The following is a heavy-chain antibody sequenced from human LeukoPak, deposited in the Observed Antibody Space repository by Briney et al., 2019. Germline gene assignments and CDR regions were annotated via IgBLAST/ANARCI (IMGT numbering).Heavy chain of an antibody. CDR3: AKDSCGSISCSYSD. V-gene: IGHV3-9*01. J-gene: IGHJ4*02. Sequence: GGSLRLSCAASGFIFDDYAMHWVRQAPGKGLEWVSGISWNSGSIGYADSVKGRFTISRDNAKNSLYPQMNNLRAEDTALYYCAKDSCGSISCSYSDWGQGTLVTVSS. D-gene: IGHD2-2*01. CDR2: ISWNSGSI. CDR1: GFIFDDYA.